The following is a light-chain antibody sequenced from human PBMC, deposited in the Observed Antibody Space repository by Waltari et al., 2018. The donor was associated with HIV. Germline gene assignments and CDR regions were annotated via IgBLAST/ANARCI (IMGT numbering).Light chain of an antibody. J-gene: IGKJ4*01. CDR1: QSVFTY. Sequence: EIVLTQSPATLSLYQGERATLSCRASQSVFTYLAWYQQKPGQAPRLLIYDASNRATGIPARFSASGSGTDFTLTISSLEPEDFAVYFCQQRTKWPTFGGGTKVEIK. CDR3: QQRTKWPT. CDR2: DAS. V-gene: IGKV3-11*01.